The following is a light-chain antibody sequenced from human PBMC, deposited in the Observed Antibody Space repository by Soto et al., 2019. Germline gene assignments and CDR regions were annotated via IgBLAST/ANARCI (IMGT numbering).Light chain of an antibody. J-gene: IGKJ2*01. CDR1: QGISSY. CDR3: QQYYSWYT. Sequence: AIRMTQSPSSLSASTGDRVTITCRASQGISSYLAWYQQKPGKAPKLLIYAASTFQSGVPSRFSGSGSGTDFTLTISCLQSEDFATYYCQQYYSWYTFGQGTKLEIK. CDR2: AAS. V-gene: IGKV1-8*01.